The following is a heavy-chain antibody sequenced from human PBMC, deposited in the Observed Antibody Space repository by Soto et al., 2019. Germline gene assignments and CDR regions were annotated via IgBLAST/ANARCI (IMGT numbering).Heavy chain of an antibody. V-gene: IGHV4-59*01. CDR3: ARDHCSSTSCVGYDAFDI. J-gene: IGHJ3*02. CDR2: IYYSGST. CDR1: GGSISSYY. D-gene: IGHD2-2*01. Sequence: QVQLQESGPGLVKPSETLSLTCTVSGGSISSYYWSWIRQPPGKGLEWIGYIYYSGSTNYNPSLKSRVTISVDTSKNQFSLKLSSVTAGDTAVYYCARDHCSSTSCVGYDAFDIWGQGTMVTVSS.